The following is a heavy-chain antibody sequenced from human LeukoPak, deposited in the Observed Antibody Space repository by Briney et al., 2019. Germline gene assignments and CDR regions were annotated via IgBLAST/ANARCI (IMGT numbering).Heavy chain of an antibody. CDR1: GFTFSTYL. Sequence: GGSLRLSCAASGFTFSTYLMSWVRQAPGKGLEWVANIKQDGSEKYYVDSVKGRFTISRDNAKNSLYLQMNNLRGEDTAVYYCVQEGPRGLAFDIWGQGTKVTVSS. J-gene: IGHJ3*02. V-gene: IGHV3-7*03. CDR3: VQEGPRGLAFDI. CDR2: IKQDGSEK.